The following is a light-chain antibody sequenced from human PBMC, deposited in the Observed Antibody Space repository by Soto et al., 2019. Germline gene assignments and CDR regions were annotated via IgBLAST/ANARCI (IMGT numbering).Light chain of an antibody. J-gene: IGLJ1*01. CDR3: LYCGRDISSPPYV. CDR1: SSNIGAGRD. CDR2: GDS. V-gene: IGLV1-40*01. Sequence: QSVLTQPPSVSGAPGQRVTISCTGSSSNIGAGRDVHWYQQLPGTAPRLLIYGDSNRPSGVPDRFSGSKSGASASLAITGIHAEDAAEYHCLYCGRDISSPPYVFGAGTKLTVL.